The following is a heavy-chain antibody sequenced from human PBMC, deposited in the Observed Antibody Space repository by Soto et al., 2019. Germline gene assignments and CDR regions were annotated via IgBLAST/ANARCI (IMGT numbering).Heavy chain of an antibody. CDR2: IIPIFGTA. CDR1: GGTFSSYA. Sequence: SVKVSCKASGGTFSSYAISWVRQAPGQGLEWMGGIIPIFGTANYAQKFQGRVTITADESTSTAYMELSSLRSEDTAVYYCARERVAAAGGYYYGMDVWGQGTTVTVSS. J-gene: IGHJ6*02. V-gene: IGHV1-69*13. D-gene: IGHD6-13*01. CDR3: ARERVAAAGGYYYGMDV.